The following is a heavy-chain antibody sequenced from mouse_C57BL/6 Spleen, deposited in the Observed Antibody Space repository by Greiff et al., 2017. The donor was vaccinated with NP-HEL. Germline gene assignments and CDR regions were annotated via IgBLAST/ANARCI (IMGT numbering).Heavy chain of an antibody. CDR2: ISSGGDYI. D-gene: IGHD1-1*01. CDR3: TRVPYYAGVAY. CDR1: GFTFSSYA. Sequence: EVMLVESGEGLVKPGGSLKLSCAASGFTFSSYAMSWVRQTQEKRLEWVAYISSGGDYIYYADTVKGRFTISRDNARNTLYLQMSSLKSEDTAMYYCTRVPYYAGVAYWGQRTLVTVAA. V-gene: IGHV5-9-1*02. J-gene: IGHJ3*01.